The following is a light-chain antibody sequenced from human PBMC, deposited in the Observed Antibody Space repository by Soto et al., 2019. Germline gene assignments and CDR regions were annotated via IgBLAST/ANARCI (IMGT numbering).Light chain of an antibody. V-gene: IGLV3-27*01. CDR2: KDS. J-gene: IGLJ2*01. CDR3: YSAADNNLV. Sequence: SYELTQPSSVSVSPGQTARITCSGDVLAKKYARWFQQKPGQAPALVIYKDSERPSGIPERFSGSSSGTTVTLTISGAQVEDEADYYCYSAADNNLVFGGGTKVTVL. CDR1: VLAKKY.